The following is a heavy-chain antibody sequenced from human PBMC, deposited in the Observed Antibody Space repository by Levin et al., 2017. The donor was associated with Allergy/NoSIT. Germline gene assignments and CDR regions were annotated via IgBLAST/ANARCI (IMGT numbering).Heavy chain of an antibody. CDR3: GKGAAAAADNWFDT. CDR1: GFPFINYA. V-gene: IGHV3-23*01. CDR2: ISGHSAGT. Sequence: GGSLRLSCASSGFPFINYAMGWVRQAPGKGLEWVSAISGHSAGTYYADSVKGRFIISRDNSKNTLSLQMNNLRVEDTAVYFCGKGAAAAADNWFDTWGQGSLVIVSA. D-gene: IGHD6-25*01. J-gene: IGHJ5*02.